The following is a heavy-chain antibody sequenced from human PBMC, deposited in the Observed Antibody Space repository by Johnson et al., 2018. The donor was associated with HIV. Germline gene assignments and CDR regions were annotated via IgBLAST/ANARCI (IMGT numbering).Heavy chain of an antibody. Sequence: QVQLVESGGGVVQPGRSLRLSCAASGFTFSDYYMSWIRQAPGKGLEWVSYISSSGSTIYYADSVKGRFTISRDNSKNTLYLQMNSLKTEDTAVDYCAIGGYYDILTGYYALAAFDIWGQGTMVTVSS. CDR1: GFTFSDYY. J-gene: IGHJ3*02. CDR3: AIGGYYDILTGYYALAAFDI. D-gene: IGHD3-9*01. V-gene: IGHV3-11*01. CDR2: ISSSGSTI.